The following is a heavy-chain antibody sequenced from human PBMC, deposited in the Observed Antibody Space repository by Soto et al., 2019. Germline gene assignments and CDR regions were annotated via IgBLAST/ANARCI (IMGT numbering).Heavy chain of an antibody. D-gene: IGHD3-16*01. CDR2: IWYDGSNK. J-gene: IGHJ6*03. V-gene: IGHV3-33*01. CDR3: ARSGQLGPRSRFYKDV. Sequence: QVQLVESGGGVVQPGRSLRLSCAASGFTFSSYGMHWVRQAPGKGLEWVAVIWYDGSNKYYADSVKGRFTISRDNSKNKLYLEMNSLRAEDTAGYYRARSGQLGPRSRFYKDVWGKGTTVTVSS. CDR1: GFTFSSYG.